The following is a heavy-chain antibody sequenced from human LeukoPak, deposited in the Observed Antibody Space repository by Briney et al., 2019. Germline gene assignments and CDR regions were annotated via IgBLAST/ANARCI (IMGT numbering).Heavy chain of an antibody. CDR3: ARVGYSGGWYADY. V-gene: IGHV4-34*01. CDR1: GGSISGSY. J-gene: IGHJ4*02. D-gene: IGHD6-19*01. CDR2: INHSAST. Sequence: KPSETLSLTCTVSGGSISGSYWNWIRQPPGKGLEWIGEINHSASTKYNPSLKSRVTISVDTSKNQFSLKLTSVTAADTAVYYCARVGYSGGWYADYWGQGTLVTVSS.